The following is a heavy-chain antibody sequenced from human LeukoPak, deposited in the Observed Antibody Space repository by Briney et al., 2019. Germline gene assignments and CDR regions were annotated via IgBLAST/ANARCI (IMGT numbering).Heavy chain of an antibody. CDR1: GDSVTTSTYF. Sequence: SETLSLTCSVSGDSVTTSTYFWGWVRQPPGKGLEWIGMVSYSGSVSYNPSLESRLTMSVDASKNQFSLKLTSVTAADTAVYYCSRSHGAYWGPGTLVTASS. D-gene: IGHD4-17*01. CDR2: VSYSGSV. J-gene: IGHJ4*02. V-gene: IGHV4-39*01. CDR3: SRSHGAY.